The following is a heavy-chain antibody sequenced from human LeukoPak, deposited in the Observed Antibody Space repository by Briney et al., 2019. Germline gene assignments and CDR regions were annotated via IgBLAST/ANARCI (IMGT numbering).Heavy chain of an antibody. Sequence: SETLSLTCTVSGGSISSSSYYWGWIRQPPGKGLEWIGSIYYSGSTYYNPSLKSRVTISVDTSKNQFSLKLSSVTAADTAVYYRASSIGLHIVVVPAAIFDYWGQGTLVTVSS. V-gene: IGHV4-39*01. J-gene: IGHJ4*02. CDR2: IYYSGST. CDR1: GGSISSSSYY. D-gene: IGHD2-2*01. CDR3: ASSIGLHIVVVPAAIFDY.